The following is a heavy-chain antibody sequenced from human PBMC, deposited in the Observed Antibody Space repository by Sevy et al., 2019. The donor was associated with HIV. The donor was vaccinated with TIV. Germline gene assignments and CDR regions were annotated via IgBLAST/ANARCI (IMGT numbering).Heavy chain of an antibody. J-gene: IGHJ4*02. Sequence: GGSLRLSCAASGFTFSSYAMHWVRQAPGKGLEWVAVISYDGSNKYYADSVKGRFTISRDNSKNTLYLQMNSLRAEDTAVYYCARGDFWSGYPHFDYWGQGTLVTVSS. D-gene: IGHD3-3*01. CDR3: ARGDFWSGYPHFDY. CDR2: ISYDGSNK. V-gene: IGHV3-30-3*01. CDR1: GFTFSSYA.